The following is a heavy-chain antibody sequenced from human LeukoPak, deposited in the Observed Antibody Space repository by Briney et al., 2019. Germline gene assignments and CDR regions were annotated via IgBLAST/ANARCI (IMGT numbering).Heavy chain of an antibody. Sequence: SETLSLTCAVYGGSFSGYYWSWIRQPPGKGLEWVGEINHSGSTNYNPSLKRRITISVGTSKNHFSLKLSPVTAGDTAVYYCASVLRYFDWVPRVWGQGTLVTVS. CDR2: INHSGST. J-gene: IGHJ4*02. V-gene: IGHV4-34*01. D-gene: IGHD3-9*01. CDR3: ASVLRYFDWVPRV. CDR1: GGSFSGYY.